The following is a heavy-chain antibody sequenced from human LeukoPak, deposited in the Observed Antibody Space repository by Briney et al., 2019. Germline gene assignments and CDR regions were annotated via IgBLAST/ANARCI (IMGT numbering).Heavy chain of an antibody. Sequence: SETLSLTCTVSGGSISSGDYYWSWIRQPPGKGLEWIGYIYYSGTTYYNSSLKSRVTISRDTSKNQFSLKLSSVTAADTAVYYCARGGRYYSSGTFRPFDYWGQGTLVIVSS. D-gene: IGHD3-10*01. CDR1: GGSISSGDYY. CDR3: ARGGRYYSSGTFRPFDY. CDR2: IYYSGTT. V-gene: IGHV4-30-4*08. J-gene: IGHJ4*02.